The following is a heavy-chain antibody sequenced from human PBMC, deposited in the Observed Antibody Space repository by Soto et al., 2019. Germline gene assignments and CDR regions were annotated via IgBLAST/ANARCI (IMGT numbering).Heavy chain of an antibody. D-gene: IGHD3-10*01. CDR1: GFTFTSSA. Sequence: ASVKVSCKASGFTFTSSAMQWVRQARGQRLEWIGWIVVGSGNTNYAQKFQERVTITRDMSTSTAYMELSSLRSEDTAVYYCAAERSGFMVRGVIISYGMDVWGQGTTVTVSS. CDR2: IVVGSGNT. V-gene: IGHV1-58*02. J-gene: IGHJ6*02. CDR3: AAERSGFMVRGVIISYGMDV.